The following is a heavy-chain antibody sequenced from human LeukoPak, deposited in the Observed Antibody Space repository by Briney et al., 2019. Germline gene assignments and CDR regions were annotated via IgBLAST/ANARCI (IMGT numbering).Heavy chain of an antibody. V-gene: IGHV3-7*01. CDR1: GFIFSDHW. CDR2: IKHDGSER. D-gene: IGHD5-12*01. J-gene: IGHJ4*02. Sequence: GGSLRLSCAASGFIFSDHWMTWVRQAPGKGLEWVANIKHDGSERYYVDSVTGRFTISRDNAKNSLFLQMNSLRGEDTAVYYCATGLRATWGQGTLVAVSS. CDR3: ATGLRAT.